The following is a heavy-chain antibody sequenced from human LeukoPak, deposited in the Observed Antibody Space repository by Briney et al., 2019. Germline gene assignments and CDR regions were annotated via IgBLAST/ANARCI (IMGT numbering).Heavy chain of an antibody. D-gene: IGHD5-18*01. CDR3: ARDLRPPQLWPRRSVAFDI. Sequence: GASVKVSCKASGGTFSSYAINWVRQAPGQGLEWMGGIIPIFGTANYAQKFQGRVTITTDESTSTAYMELSSLRSEDTAVYYCARDLRPPQLWPRRSVAFDIWGQGTMVTVSS. V-gene: IGHV1-69*05. CDR1: GGTFSSYA. CDR2: IIPIFGTA. J-gene: IGHJ3*02.